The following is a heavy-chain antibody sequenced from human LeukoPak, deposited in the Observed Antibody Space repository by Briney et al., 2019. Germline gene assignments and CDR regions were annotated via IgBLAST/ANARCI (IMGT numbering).Heavy chain of an antibody. Sequence: ASVKVSCKASGGTFSSYAISWVRQAPGQGLEWMGGIIPIFGSANYAQKFRGRVTITADESTSTAYMELSSLRSGDTAVYYCARDRYDILTGMYYFDYWGQGTLVTVSS. D-gene: IGHD3-9*01. CDR2: IIPIFGSA. CDR1: GGTFSSYA. V-gene: IGHV1-69*13. CDR3: ARDRYDILTGMYYFDY. J-gene: IGHJ4*02.